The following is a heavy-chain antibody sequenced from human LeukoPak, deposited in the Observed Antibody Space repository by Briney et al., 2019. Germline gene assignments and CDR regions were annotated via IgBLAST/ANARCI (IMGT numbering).Heavy chain of an antibody. CDR1: GYTFTSYD. CDR3: ARGPRPDYYNYYMDV. V-gene: IGHV1-8*01. Sequence: ASVKVSCKACGYTFTSYDINWVRQATGQGREWMGWMNSNSGNTRYAQKFQSRVTITKNTSITTAYMELSSRRSETTAVYYCARGPRPDYYNYYMDVWGKGTTVTVSS. CDR2: MNSNSGNT. J-gene: IGHJ6*03.